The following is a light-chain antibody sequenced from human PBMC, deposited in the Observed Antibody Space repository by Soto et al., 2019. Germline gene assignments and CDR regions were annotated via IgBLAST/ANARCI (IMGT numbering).Light chain of an antibody. Sequence: SVLKQSAATLSLNTGERATLSCRASQSVSSYLAWYQQKPGQAPRLLIYDASNRATGIPARFSGSGSETDFTLAIPCLEPEDFAMNYCEQYSSSRTFGEGTKVDIK. V-gene: IGKV3-11*01. CDR2: DAS. CDR1: QSVSSY. J-gene: IGKJ1*01. CDR3: EQYSSSRT.